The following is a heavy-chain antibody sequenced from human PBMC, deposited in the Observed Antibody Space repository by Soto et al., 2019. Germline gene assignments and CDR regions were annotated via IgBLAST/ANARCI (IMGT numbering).Heavy chain of an antibody. CDR3: AGSFKYGSGTFDAFDI. CDR1: GGTFSSYA. V-gene: IGHV1-69*01. D-gene: IGHD3-10*01. J-gene: IGHJ3*02. CDR2: IIPIFGTT. Sequence: QVQLVQSGTEVKKPGSSLKVSCKASGGTFSSYAISWVRQAPGQGLEWMGGIIPIFGTTNYAEKFRGRVSITAGESTSTAYVELSSLRSEDTAVYYCAGSFKYGSGTFDAFDIWGQGTMVTVSS.